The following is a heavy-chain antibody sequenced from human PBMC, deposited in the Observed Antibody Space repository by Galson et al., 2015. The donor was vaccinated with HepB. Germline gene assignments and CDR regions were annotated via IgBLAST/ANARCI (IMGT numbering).Heavy chain of an antibody. Sequence: SLRLSCAASGFTFSRYWMHWVRQAPGKGLVRVSRINSDESSTTYADSVKGRFTISRDNAKNTLYLQMNSLRAEDTAVYYCARVRDSGWSDYWGQGTLVTVSS. J-gene: IGHJ4*02. D-gene: IGHD6-19*01. V-gene: IGHV3-74*01. CDR2: INSDESST. CDR1: GFTFSRYW. CDR3: ARVRDSGWSDY.